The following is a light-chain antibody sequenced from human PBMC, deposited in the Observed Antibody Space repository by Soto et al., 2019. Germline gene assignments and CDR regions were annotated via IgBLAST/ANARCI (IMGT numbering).Light chain of an antibody. V-gene: IGKV1-39*01. Sequence: DIQMTQSPSSLSASVGDRVTITCRASQSIRSNLNWYQQKPAKAPELLIYEATSLQSGVPSRFSGSGSGTDFTLTISSLQPEDFATYYCQQSYTTPFTFGPGTKVDIK. CDR2: EAT. CDR3: QQSYTTPFT. CDR1: QSIRSN. J-gene: IGKJ3*01.